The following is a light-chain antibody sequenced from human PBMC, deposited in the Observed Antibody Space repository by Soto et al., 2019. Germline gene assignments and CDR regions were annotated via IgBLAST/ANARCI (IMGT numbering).Light chain of an antibody. J-gene: IGKJ3*01. CDR2: DAS. Sequence: EIVLTQSPATLSLSPGERATLSCRASQSVSSYLAWYQQKPGQAPRLLIYDASNSATGIPARFSGSGSGTDFTLTISSLEPADFAVYYCQQRSNWPPFTFGPGTKVDIK. V-gene: IGKV3-11*01. CDR3: QQRSNWPPFT. CDR1: QSVSSY.